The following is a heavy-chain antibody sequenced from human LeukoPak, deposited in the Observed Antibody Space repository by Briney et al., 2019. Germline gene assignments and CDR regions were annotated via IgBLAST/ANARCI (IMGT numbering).Heavy chain of an antibody. Sequence: GGSLRLSCEAYGFTCKSRWMSWVRQAPGKGLEWVANIMEDGSVKNYVDSVKGRFTISRDNLKNSLYLYMSSLRVDDTAVYYCARDKVGGSNDFWGQGTLVTVSS. CDR1: GFTCKSRW. D-gene: IGHD2-15*01. CDR2: IMEDGSVK. J-gene: IGHJ4*02. CDR3: ARDKVGGSNDF. V-gene: IGHV3-7*01.